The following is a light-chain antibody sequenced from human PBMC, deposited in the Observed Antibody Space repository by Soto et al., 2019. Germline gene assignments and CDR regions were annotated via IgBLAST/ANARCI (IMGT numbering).Light chain of an antibody. J-gene: IGKJ1*01. CDR2: KAS. V-gene: IGKV1-5*03. CDR1: QSISNW. Sequence: DTQMTQSPSTLSASVGDRVTITCRASQSISNWLAWYQQRPGRAPKLLIYKASNLQSGVPSRCSGSGSGTEFTLTINSLQPDDFAIYYCQQYNTFLPTFGQGTKVEFK. CDR3: QQYNTFLPT.